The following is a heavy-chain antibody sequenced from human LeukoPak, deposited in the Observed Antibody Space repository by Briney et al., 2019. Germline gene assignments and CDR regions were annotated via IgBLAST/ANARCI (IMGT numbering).Heavy chain of an antibody. Sequence: GGSLRLSCVVSEFIFSGHNMMWVRQAPGKGLEWVSAIRSGGATTFYADSVKGRFTISRDNSKNRLFLQMNSLRAEDTAIYYCAKTRGHSYGRPIDSWGQGTLVTVSS. V-gene: IGHV3-23*01. D-gene: IGHD5-18*01. J-gene: IGHJ4*02. CDR2: IRSGGATT. CDR3: AKTRGHSYGRPIDS. CDR1: EFIFSGHN.